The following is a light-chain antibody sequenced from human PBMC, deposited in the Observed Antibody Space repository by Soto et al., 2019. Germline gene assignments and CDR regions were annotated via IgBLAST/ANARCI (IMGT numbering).Light chain of an antibody. CDR1: SSDVGAYNY. Sequence: QSALTQPASVSGSPGQSITISCTGSSSDVGAYNYVSWYQQHPGKAPRLMIYEVTNRPSGVSNRFSGSKSGNTASLTISGLLAEDEADYYCSSYTSGSTLLVFGGGTKLTVL. CDR2: EVT. J-gene: IGLJ2*01. CDR3: SSYTSGSTLLV. V-gene: IGLV2-14*01.